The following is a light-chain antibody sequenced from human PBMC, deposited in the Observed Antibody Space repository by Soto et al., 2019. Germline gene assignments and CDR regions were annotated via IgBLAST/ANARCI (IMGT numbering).Light chain of an antibody. V-gene: IGKV1-5*01. CDR1: QSISSW. CDR2: DAS. J-gene: IGKJ1*01. Sequence: DIQMTQSPSTLSASVGDRVTITCRASQSISSWLAWYQQKPGKAPKLLIYDASNLESGVPSRFSGSGSGTEFPPTISSLQPDDFATYYCQQYNSYSWTFGQGTKVEIK. CDR3: QQYNSYSWT.